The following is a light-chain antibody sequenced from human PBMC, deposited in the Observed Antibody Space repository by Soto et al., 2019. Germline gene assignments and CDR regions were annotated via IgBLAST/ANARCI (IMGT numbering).Light chain of an antibody. CDR1: QSISSY. V-gene: IGKV1-39*01. J-gene: IGKJ2*01. Sequence: DIQMTQSPSSLSASVGDRVTITCRASQSISSYLNWYQQKPGKAPKLLIYAASSLQSGVPSRFSGSGSGTDFTLTISSLQPEDFATYYCQQSCSTPYTFGQGPRWIS. CDR3: QQSCSTPYT. CDR2: AAS.